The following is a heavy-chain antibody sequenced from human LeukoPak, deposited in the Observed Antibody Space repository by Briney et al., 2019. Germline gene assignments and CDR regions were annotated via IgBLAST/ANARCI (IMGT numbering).Heavy chain of an antibody. Sequence: PGGSLRLSCAASGFNFSDYYMSWVRQAPGRGLEWISFFSSGDTNIKYADSVKVRFTISRDNAKNSLYLQMNSLRAEDTAVYFCAREIHSTGYYYAGGYMDVWGEGTTVTVSS. J-gene: IGHJ6*03. V-gene: IGHV3-11*04. D-gene: IGHD3-22*01. CDR2: FSSGDTNI. CDR1: GFNFSDYY. CDR3: AREIHSTGYYYAGGYMDV.